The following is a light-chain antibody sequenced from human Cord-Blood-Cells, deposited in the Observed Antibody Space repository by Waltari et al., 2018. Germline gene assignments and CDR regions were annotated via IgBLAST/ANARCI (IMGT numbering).Light chain of an antibody. J-gene: IGKJ1*01. Sequence: EIVLTQSPGTLSLSPGERATLSCRASQSVSSSYVAWYQQKPGQAPRLLIYGASSRATGIPDRCSGSGSGTDFTLTISRLEPEDFAVYYCQQYGSSPPTWTFGQGTKVEIK. V-gene: IGKV3-20*01. CDR3: QQYGSSPPTWT. CDR1: QSVSSSY. CDR2: GAS.